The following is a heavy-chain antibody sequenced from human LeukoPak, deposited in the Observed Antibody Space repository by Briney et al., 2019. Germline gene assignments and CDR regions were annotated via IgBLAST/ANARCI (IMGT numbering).Heavy chain of an antibody. D-gene: IGHD2-21*01. CDR2: VYYIGGDT. Sequence: PSETLSLTCTVSGDSFSGHYWSWIRQPPGKGLEWIGYVYYIGGDTNYNPSLKSRVTMSTDTSKNQFSPSLTSVTAADTAVYYCARLPVLEVIGANRYHSFDIWGQGTMVTVSS. V-gene: IGHV4-59*11. J-gene: IGHJ3*02. CDR3: ARLPVLEVIGANRYHSFDI. CDR1: GDSFSGHY.